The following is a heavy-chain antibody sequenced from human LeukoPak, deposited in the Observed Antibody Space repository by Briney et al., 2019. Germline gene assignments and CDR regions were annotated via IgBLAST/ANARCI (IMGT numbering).Heavy chain of an antibody. Sequence: ASVKVSCKASGYTFTGYYMHWVRQAPGQGLEWMGWINPNSGGANYAQKFQGRVTMTRDTSISTAYMELSRLRSDDTAVYYCARRPPRYCSGCSCYSGLGYWGQGTLVTVSS. CDR3: ARRPPRYCSGCSCYSGLGY. J-gene: IGHJ4*02. D-gene: IGHD2-15*01. CDR2: INPNSGGA. V-gene: IGHV1-2*02. CDR1: GYTFTGYY.